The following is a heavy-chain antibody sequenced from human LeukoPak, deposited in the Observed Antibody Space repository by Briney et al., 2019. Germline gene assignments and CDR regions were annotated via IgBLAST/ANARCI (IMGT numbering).Heavy chain of an antibody. Sequence: PGGSLRLSCAASGFTFSSYWMHWVRQAPGKGLEWVSVIYSGGSTYYADSVKGRFTISRDNSKNTLYLQMNSLRAEDTAVYYCAREDYGDPRGAFDIWGQGTMVTVSS. D-gene: IGHD4-17*01. CDR3: AREDYGDPRGAFDI. CDR1: GFTFSSYW. CDR2: IYSGGST. J-gene: IGHJ3*02. V-gene: IGHV3-66*01.